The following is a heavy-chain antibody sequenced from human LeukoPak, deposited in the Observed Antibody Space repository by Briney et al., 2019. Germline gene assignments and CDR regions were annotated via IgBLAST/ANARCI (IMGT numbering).Heavy chain of an antibody. V-gene: IGHV4-30-4*01. CDR2: IYYSGST. CDR3: ARVPLRRYCSTTSGNVIGYFDY. Sequence: SETLSLTCTVSGGSFSSGDYYWSWIRQPPGKGLEWIGYIYYSGSTYYNPSLKSRVTISVDTSKNKFSLKLSSVTAADTAVYYRARVPLRRYCSTTSGNVIGYFDYWGQGTLVTVSS. CDR1: GGSFSSGDYY. D-gene: IGHD2-2*01. J-gene: IGHJ4*02.